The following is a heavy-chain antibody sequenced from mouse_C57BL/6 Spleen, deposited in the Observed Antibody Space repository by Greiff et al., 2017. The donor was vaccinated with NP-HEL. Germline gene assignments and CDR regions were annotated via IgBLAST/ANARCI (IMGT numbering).Heavy chain of an antibody. CDR2: ISSGSSTI. V-gene: IGHV5-17*01. D-gene: IGHD1-1*02. CDR1: GFTFSDYG. J-gene: IGHJ2*01. Sequence: EVKVEESGGGLVKPGRSLKLSCAASGFTFSDYGMHWVRQAPEKGLEWVAYISSGSSTIYYADTVKGRFTISRDNAKNTLFLQMTSLRSEDTAMYYCAREGGPYYFDYWGQGTTLTVSS. CDR3: AREGGPYYFDY.